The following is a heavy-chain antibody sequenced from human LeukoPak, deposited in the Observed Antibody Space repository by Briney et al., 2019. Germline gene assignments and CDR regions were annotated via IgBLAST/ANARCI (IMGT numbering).Heavy chain of an antibody. CDR3: SREWGLIAVAGGPGY. CDR1: GFTFSKYG. J-gene: IGHJ4*02. D-gene: IGHD6-19*01. Sequence: PGGSLTLSCAASGFTFSKYGMHWVRHAPGKGLEWLALIWYDGHNKYYADSVKGRFSISRDNSKNTLSLEMNDLRAEDTALYYCSREWGLIAVAGGPGYWGQGTPVTVSS. V-gene: IGHV3-33*01. CDR2: IWYDGHNK.